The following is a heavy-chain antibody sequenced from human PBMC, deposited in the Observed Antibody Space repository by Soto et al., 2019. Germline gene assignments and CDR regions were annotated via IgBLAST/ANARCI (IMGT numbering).Heavy chain of an antibody. D-gene: IGHD6-13*01. CDR1: GFTFSSYA. CDR3: VKFASSSWYEVWFDP. J-gene: IGHJ5*02. CDR2: ISGSGGST. Sequence: EVQLLESGGGLVQPGGSLRLSCAASGFTFSSYAMSWVRQAPGKGLEWVSAISGSGGSTYYADSVKGRFTISRDNSKNTLYLQMNSRRADDTAVYYCVKFASSSWYEVWFDPWGQGTLVTVSS. V-gene: IGHV3-23*01.